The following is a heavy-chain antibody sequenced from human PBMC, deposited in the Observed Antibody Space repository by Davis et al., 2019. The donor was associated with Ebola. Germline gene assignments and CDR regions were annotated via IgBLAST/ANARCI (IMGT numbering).Heavy chain of an antibody. CDR1: GFSFSTYW. V-gene: IGHV3-7*01. CDR3: ARDKSVAGGGQKY. J-gene: IGHJ4*02. Sequence: PGGSLRLSCAASGFSFSTYWLSWVRQAPGKGPEWVANIKEDGSDKYYADSVRGRLTISRENAKNSLYLQMNSLRVEDTAVYYCARDKSVAGGGQKYWGQGTLVIVSS. CDR2: IKEDGSDK. D-gene: IGHD6-13*01.